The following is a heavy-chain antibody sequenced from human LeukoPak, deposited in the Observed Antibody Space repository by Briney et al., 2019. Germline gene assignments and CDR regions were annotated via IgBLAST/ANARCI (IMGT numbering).Heavy chain of an antibody. CDR2: IIPTFGTA. J-gene: IGHJ4*02. CDR3: ARASSGWYRILDY. V-gene: IGHV1-69*13. D-gene: IGHD6-19*01. Sequence: GASVKVSCKASGYTFTSYGISWVRQAPGQGLEWMGWIIPTFGTANYAQKFQGRVTITADESTSTAYMELSSLRSEDTAVYYCARASSGWYRILDYWGQGTLVTVSS. CDR1: GYTFTSYG.